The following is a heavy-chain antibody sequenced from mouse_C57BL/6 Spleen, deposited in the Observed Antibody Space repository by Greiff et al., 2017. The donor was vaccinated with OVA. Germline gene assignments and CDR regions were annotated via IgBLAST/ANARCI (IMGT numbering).Heavy chain of an antibody. Sequence: VKLQQPGAELVKPGASVKVSCKASGYTFTSYWMHWVKQRPGQGLEWIGRIHPSDSDTNYNQKFKGKATLTVDKSSSTAYMQLSSLTSEDSAVYYCAMLSNPYYYAMDYWGQGTSVTVDS. V-gene: IGHV1-74*01. D-gene: IGHD2-5*01. CDR1: GYTFTSYW. CDR3: AMLSNPYYYAMDY. J-gene: IGHJ4*01. CDR2: IHPSDSDT.